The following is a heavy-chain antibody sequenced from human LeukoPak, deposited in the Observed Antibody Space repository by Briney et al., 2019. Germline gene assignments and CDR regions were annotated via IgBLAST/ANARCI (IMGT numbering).Heavy chain of an antibody. CDR3: ARDPWYYYDSSGPRNAFDI. CDR2: ISAYNGNT. V-gene: IGHV1-18*01. CDR1: GYTFTSYG. D-gene: IGHD3-22*01. Sequence: GASVKVSCKASGYTFTSYGIIWVRQAPGQGLEWMGWISAYNGNTNYAQKLQGRVTMTTDTSTSTAYMELRSLRSDDTAVYYCARDPWYYYDSSGPRNAFDIWGQGTMVTVSS. J-gene: IGHJ3*02.